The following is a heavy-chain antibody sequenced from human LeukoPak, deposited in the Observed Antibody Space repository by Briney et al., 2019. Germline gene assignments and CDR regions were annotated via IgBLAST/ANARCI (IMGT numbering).Heavy chain of an antibody. V-gene: IGHV3-21*01. Sequence: KPGGSLRLSCAASGFSFSFYRMDWVRQAPGKGLEWVSSISSSSSYIYYADSVKGRFTISRDNFKYTLYLQMNSLRPEDTAVYYCAKDPRDHSYGWSWRYFDYWGQGTLVTVSS. J-gene: IGHJ4*02. CDR2: ISSSSSYI. CDR1: GFSFSFYR. CDR3: AKDPRDHSYGWSWRYFDY. D-gene: IGHD5-18*01.